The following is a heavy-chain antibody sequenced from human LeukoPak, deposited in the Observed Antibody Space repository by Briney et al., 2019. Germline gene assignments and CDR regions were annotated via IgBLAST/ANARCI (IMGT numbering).Heavy chain of an antibody. CDR1: GYTFSSYG. CDR3: SREFPFCGAACFSGVFDL. Sequence: ASVKVSCKAAGYTFSSYGINWVRQAPGQGLEWMGWISVINNANTRYAQNFQGRLTMTTDPSTTTAYMELRSLRSDDPAVYSCSREFPFCGAACFSGVFDLWGQGTMVTVS. D-gene: IGHD2-21*02. CDR2: ISVINNANT. J-gene: IGHJ3*01. V-gene: IGHV1-18*01.